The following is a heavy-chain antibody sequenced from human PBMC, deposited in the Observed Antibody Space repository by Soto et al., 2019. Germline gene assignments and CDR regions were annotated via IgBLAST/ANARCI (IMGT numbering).Heavy chain of an antibody. V-gene: IGHV1-46*01. CDR3: ARGGHVVVVTAALDY. CDR2: VNPSGGHT. CDR1: GDTFTDYY. J-gene: IGHJ4*02. D-gene: IGHD2-21*02. Sequence: QVQLVQSGAEVKKPGASVKVSCKASGDTFTDYYIHWVRQAPGQGLEWMGTVNPSGGHTTYAQHLLGRVTMTSDTSTSTLYMELTSLTSEDTAVYYCARGGHVVVVTAALDYWGQGTLVTVSS.